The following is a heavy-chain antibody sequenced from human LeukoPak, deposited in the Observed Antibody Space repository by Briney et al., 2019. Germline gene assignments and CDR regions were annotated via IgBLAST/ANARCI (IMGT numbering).Heavy chain of an antibody. D-gene: IGHD4-11*01. Sequence: SETLSLTCAVSGGSISSSYWWSWVRQPPGKGLDWIGEVYHTGSTNYNSSLKSRVTISVDKSKNQFSLKLTSVTAADTAVYYCARITVTKGRYSWFDPWGQGTLVTVSS. CDR2: VYHTGST. J-gene: IGHJ5*02. CDR1: GGSISSSYW. V-gene: IGHV4-4*02. CDR3: ARITVTKGRYSWFDP.